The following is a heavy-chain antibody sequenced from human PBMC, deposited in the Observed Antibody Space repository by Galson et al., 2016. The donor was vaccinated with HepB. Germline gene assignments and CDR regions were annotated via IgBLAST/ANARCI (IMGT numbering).Heavy chain of an antibody. Sequence: PALVKPTQTLTLTCTFSGFSLSTSGVGVGWIRQPPGKALEWLALIYWDDDKRYSPSLKSRLTITKDTSKNQVVLTMTNMDAVDTATYYCARTVVMANFDYWSQGTLVTVSS. CDR1: GFSLSTSGVG. CDR3: ARTVVMANFDY. J-gene: IGHJ4*02. D-gene: IGHD4-23*01. V-gene: IGHV2-5*02. CDR2: IYWDDDK.